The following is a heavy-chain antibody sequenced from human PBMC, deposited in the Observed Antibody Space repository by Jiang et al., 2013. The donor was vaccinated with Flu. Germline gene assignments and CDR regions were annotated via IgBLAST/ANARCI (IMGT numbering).Heavy chain of an antibody. J-gene: IGHJ4*02. D-gene: IGHD3-16*02. CDR1: GFTFSSYS. CDR3: ARDGITFGGVIVAAIFDY. CDR2: ISSSSSTI. Sequence: RLSCAASGFTFSSYSMNWVRQAPGKGLEWVSYISSSSSTIYYADSVKGRFTISRDNAKNSLYLQMNSLRDEDTAVYYCARDGITFGGVIVAAIFDYWGQGTLVTVSS. V-gene: IGHV3-48*02.